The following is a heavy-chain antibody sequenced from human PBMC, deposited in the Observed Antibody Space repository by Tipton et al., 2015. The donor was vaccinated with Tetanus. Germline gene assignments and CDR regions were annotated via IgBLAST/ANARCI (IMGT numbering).Heavy chain of an antibody. D-gene: IGHD3-22*01. CDR3: ARGPSEYYHDSSGLGYFDL. CDR1: GYTFTSYG. Sequence: QLVQSGAEVKKPGASVKVSCKASGYTFTSYGISWVRQAPGQGLEWMGWISAYNGNTNYAQKLQGRVTMTTDTSTSTAYMELRSLRSDDTAVYYCARGPSEYYHDSSGLGYFDLWGRGTLVTVSS. CDR2: ISAYNGNT. J-gene: IGHJ2*01. V-gene: IGHV1-18*04.